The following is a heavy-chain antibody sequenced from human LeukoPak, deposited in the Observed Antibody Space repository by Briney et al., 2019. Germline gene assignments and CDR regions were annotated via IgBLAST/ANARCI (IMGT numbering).Heavy chain of an antibody. D-gene: IGHD6-25*01. Sequence: GGSLRLSCAASGFTFSRYWMSWVRQAPGKGLEWVANIEQDGSEKYYVDSVKGRFTISRDNSKNTLYLQVNSLRAEDTAVYYCARGTGYNTGRSVDYWGQGTLVTVSS. CDR2: IEQDGSEK. CDR1: GFTFSRYW. J-gene: IGHJ4*02. V-gene: IGHV3-7*03. CDR3: ARGTGYNTGRSVDY.